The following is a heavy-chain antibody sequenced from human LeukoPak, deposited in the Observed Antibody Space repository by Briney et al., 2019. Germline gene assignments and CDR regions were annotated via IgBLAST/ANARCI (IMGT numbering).Heavy chain of an antibody. D-gene: IGHD2-8*02. Sequence: SETLSLTCAVSGGSFSGYYWSWIRQPPGKGLEWIGEINHSGSTNYNPSLKSRVTISVDTSKNQFSLKLSSVTAADTAVYYCARDAPSGAHDYWGQGTLVTVSS. CDR3: ARDAPSGAHDY. J-gene: IGHJ4*02. V-gene: IGHV4-34*01. CDR1: GGSFSGYY. CDR2: INHSGST.